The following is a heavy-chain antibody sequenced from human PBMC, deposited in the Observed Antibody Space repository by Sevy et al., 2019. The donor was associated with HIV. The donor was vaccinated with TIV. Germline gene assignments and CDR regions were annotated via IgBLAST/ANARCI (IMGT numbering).Heavy chain of an antibody. CDR2: INPQSGGT. Sequence: ASVKVSCKVSGSTFSGHHMHWVRQAPGQGLEWMGWINPQSGGTNDAHKFQGRVTVTRDTSISTVYMELNTLRSDDTAVYYCARHTSYYFDYWSQGTLVTVSS. CDR3: ARHTSYYFDY. V-gene: IGHV1-2*02. CDR1: GSTFSGHH. J-gene: IGHJ4*02.